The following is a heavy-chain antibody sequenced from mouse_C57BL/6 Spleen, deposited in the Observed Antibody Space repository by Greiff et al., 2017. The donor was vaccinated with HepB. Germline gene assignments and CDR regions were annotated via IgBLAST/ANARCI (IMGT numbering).Heavy chain of an antibody. CDR3: ARHYGSPYYYAMDY. J-gene: IGHJ4*01. CDR2: IYPGDGDT. Sequence: VQLQQSGPELVKPGASVKISCKASGYAFSSSWMNWVKQRPGKGLEWIGRIYPGDGDTNYNGKFKGKATLTADKSSSTAYMQLSSLTSEDSAVYFCARHYGSPYYYAMDYWGQGTSVTVSS. V-gene: IGHV1-82*01. D-gene: IGHD1-1*01. CDR1: GYAFSSSW.